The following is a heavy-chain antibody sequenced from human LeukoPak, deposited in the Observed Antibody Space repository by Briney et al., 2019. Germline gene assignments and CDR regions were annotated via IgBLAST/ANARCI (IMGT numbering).Heavy chain of an antibody. CDR3: AKDYRAHPLRPNWLDP. CDR1: GLTLHSNY. J-gene: IGHJ5*02. CDR2: IDRSGVT. D-gene: IGHD1-26*01. V-gene: IGHV3-53*01. Sequence: PGGSLRLSCAASGLTLHSNYMSWVRQAPGEGLEWGSVIDRSGVTHYADSVKGRFTISRDNSKNVLYLQMNSLRAEDTGMYYCAKDYRAHPLRPNWLDPWGQGTLVTVSS.